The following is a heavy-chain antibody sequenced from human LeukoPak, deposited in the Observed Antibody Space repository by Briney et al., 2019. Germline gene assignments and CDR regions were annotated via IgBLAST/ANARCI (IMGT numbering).Heavy chain of an antibody. Sequence: GGSLRLSCAAPGFTLSSSMLSWGRQGPGKGRGWVSPLTSVASTSDADSVRGRFTISRDNSMNTLYLHRNSVRAEATAVYYCVKRPCYVSGGFVFQFRGQGTLVSVPS. CDR3: VKRPCYVSGGFVFQF. CDR2: LTSVAST. D-gene: IGHD3-22*01. CDR1: GFTLSSSM. V-gene: IGHV3-23*01. J-gene: IGHJ4*02.